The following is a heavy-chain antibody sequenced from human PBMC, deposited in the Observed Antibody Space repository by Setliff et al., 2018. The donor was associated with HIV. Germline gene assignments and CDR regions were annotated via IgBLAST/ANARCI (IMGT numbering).Heavy chain of an antibody. Sequence: SETLSLTCIVSGGSISSSSHYWGWIRQPPGKGLEWIGNIYYSGSTYYNPSLKSRVTISVDTSKNQFSLKLSSVTAADTAVYYCALRRDGYIYYYYGMDVWGQGTTVTVSS. V-gene: IGHV4-39*07. J-gene: IGHJ6*02. CDR1: GGSISSSSHY. CDR2: IYYSGST. CDR3: ALRRDGYIYYYYGMDV. D-gene: IGHD2-21*01.